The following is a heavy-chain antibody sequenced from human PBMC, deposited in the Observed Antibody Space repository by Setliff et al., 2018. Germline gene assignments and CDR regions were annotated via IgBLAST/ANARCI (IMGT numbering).Heavy chain of an antibody. J-gene: IGHJ4*02. V-gene: IGHV1-2*04. CDR1: GYTLTELS. CDR2: INPNSGGT. CDR3: ARDWRDYGAMGY. Sequence: ASVKVSCKVSGYTLTELSMHWVRQAPGQGLEWMGWINPNSGGTNYAQKFQGWVTMTRDTSISTAYMELSRLRSDDTAVYYCARDWRDYGAMGYWGQGALVTVSS. D-gene: IGHD4-17*01.